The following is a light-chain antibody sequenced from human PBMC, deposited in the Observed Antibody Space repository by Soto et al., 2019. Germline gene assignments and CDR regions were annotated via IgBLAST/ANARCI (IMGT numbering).Light chain of an antibody. Sequence: DIQLTQSPSFLSASVGDRVTITCRASQGISSYLAWYQQKPGKAPKLLIYAASTLQSGVPSRFSGSGSATEFTLTISSLQPEDFATYYCQQLHSYPPWTFGQGTKVDIK. J-gene: IGKJ1*01. CDR2: AAS. CDR3: QQLHSYPPWT. V-gene: IGKV1-9*01. CDR1: QGISSY.